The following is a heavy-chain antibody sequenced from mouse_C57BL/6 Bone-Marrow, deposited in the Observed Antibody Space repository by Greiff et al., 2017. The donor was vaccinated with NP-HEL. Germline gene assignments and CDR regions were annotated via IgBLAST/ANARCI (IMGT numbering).Heavy chain of an antibody. V-gene: IGHV1-81*01. J-gene: IGHJ2*01. D-gene: IGHD1-1*01. CDR3: ARYYYGRSFDY. CDR2: IYPRSGNT. CDR1: GYTFTSYG. Sequence: QVQLQQSGAELARPGASVKLSCKASGYTFTSYGISWVKQRTGQGLEWIGEIYPRSGNTYYTEKFRGKATLTADKSSSTAYMELRSLTSEDSAVYFCARYYYGRSFDYWGQGTTLTVSS.